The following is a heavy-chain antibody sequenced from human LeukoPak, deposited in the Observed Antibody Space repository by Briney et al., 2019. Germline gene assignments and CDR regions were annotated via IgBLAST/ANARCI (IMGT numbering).Heavy chain of an antibody. V-gene: IGHV1-18*01. CDR2: ISVYNGNT. CDR3: ARDVCTSTSCYLDY. Sequence: ASVKVSCKASGYRFTICGINWVRQAPGQGLEWMGWISVYNGNTNYAQKFQGRVTMTTDTSTSTGYMELRSLRSDDTAVYYCARDVCTSTSCYLDYWGQGTLVTVSS. J-gene: IGHJ4*02. D-gene: IGHD2-2*01. CDR1: GYRFTICG.